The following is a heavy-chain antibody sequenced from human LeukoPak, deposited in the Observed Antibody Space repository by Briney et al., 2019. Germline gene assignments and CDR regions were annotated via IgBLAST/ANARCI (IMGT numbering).Heavy chain of an antibody. CDR2: IYYSGNT. CDR3: ARAISSGWPAFDY. V-gene: IGHV4-31*03. Sequence: SQTLSLTCTVSGGSISSGNYYWSWIRQHPGKGLEWIGYIYYSGNTYYNPSLKSRVTISVDTSKNQFSLKLSSVTAADTAVYYCARAISSGWPAFDYWGQGTLVTVSS. J-gene: IGHJ4*02. CDR1: GGSISSGNYY. D-gene: IGHD6-19*01.